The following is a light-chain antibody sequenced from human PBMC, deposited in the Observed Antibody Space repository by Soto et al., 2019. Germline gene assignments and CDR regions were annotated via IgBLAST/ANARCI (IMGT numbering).Light chain of an antibody. J-gene: IGKJ5*01. CDR2: AAS. CDR1: QGISNY. V-gene: IGKV1-27*01. CDR3: QKYSSVIT. Sequence: DIPMTQSPASLSASVGDRVTITCRASQGISNYLAWYQQKPGKVPKLLIYAASTLQSGVPSRFSGSGSGTDFTLTITSLPPEDVATYYCQKYSSVITFGQGTRLEIK.